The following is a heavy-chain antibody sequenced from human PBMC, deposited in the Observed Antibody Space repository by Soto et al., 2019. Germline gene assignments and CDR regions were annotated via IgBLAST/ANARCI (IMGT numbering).Heavy chain of an antibody. V-gene: IGHV1-69*01. Sequence: QVQLVQSGAEVKKPGSSVKVSCKASGGTFSSYAISWVRQAPGQGLEWMGGIIPIFGTANYAQKFQGRVTITADESTSTAYMELSSLRSEDTAVYYCAREDRPRGDIVVLVASTRTNYGMDVWGQGTTVTVSS. J-gene: IGHJ6*02. CDR3: AREDRPRGDIVVLVASTRTNYGMDV. CDR2: IIPIFGTA. CDR1: GGTFSSYA. D-gene: IGHD2-15*01.